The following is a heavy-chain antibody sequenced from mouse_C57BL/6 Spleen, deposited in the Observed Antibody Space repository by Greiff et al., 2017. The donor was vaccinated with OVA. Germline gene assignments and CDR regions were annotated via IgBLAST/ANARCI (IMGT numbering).Heavy chain of an antibody. CDR1: GYTFTSYW. CDR3: ARSGDYAVFPPYYAMYY. D-gene: IGHD2-4*01. Sequence: QVQLQQPGAELVRPGTSVKLSCKASGYTFTSYWMHWVKQRPGQGLEWIGVIDPSDSYTNYNQKFKGKATLTVDTSSSTDYMQLSSLTSEDSAVYYCARSGDYAVFPPYYAMYYWGQGASVTVSS. CDR2: IDPSDSYT. J-gene: IGHJ4*01. V-gene: IGHV1-59*01.